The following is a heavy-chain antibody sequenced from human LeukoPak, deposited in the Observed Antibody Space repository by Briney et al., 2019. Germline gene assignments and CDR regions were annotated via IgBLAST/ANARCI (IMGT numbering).Heavy chain of an antibody. Sequence: PSETLSLTCTVSGGSISSSSYYWGSIRQPPGKGLEWIGSIYYSGSTYYNPSLKSRVTISVETSKNQFSLKLTSVTDVATAVKACARLVVCEHGPFDYWGKGTPVTVSS. CDR2: IYYSGST. V-gene: IGHV4-39*01. J-gene: IGHJ4*02. CDR3: ARLVVCEHGPFDY. CDR1: GGSISSSSYY.